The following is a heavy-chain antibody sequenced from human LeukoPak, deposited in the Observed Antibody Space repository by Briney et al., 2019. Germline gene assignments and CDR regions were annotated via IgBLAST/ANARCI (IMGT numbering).Heavy chain of an antibody. CDR1: GFTFSSYTM. V-gene: IGHV4-4*02. CDR3: ASLERPPGYCTGGSCYSRFDP. J-gene: IGHJ5*02. Sequence: PGGSLRLSCAASGFTFSSYTMNWVRQAPGKGLEWIGEIYHSGSTNYNPSLKSRVTISVDKSKNQFSLKLSSVTAADTAMYYCASLERPPGYCTGGSCYSRFDPWGQGTLVTVSS. CDR2: IYHSGST. D-gene: IGHD2-15*01.